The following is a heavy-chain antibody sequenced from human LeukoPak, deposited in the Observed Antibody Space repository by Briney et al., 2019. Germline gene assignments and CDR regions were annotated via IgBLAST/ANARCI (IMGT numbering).Heavy chain of an antibody. CDR3: ARDLLCSSTSCYLGYYYYGMDV. V-gene: IGHV3-21*04. D-gene: IGHD2-2*01. Sequence: GGSLRLSCAASGFTFSSYSMNWVRQAPGKGLEWVSSISSSSSYIYYADSVKGRFTISRDNAKNSLYLQMNSLRAEDTAVYYCARDLLCSSTSCYLGYYYYGMDVWGQGTTVTVSS. J-gene: IGHJ6*02. CDR2: ISSSSSYI. CDR1: GFTFSSYS.